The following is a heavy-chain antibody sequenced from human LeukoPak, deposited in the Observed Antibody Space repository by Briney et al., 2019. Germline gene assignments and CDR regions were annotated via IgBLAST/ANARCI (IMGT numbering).Heavy chain of an antibody. Sequence: SKTLSLTCAVYGGSFSGYYWSWIRQPPGKGLEWIGEINHSGSTNYNPSLKSRVTISVDTSKNQFSLKLSSVTAADTAVYYCARGKYNWNDVKDYWGQGTLVTVSS. J-gene: IGHJ4*02. V-gene: IGHV4-34*01. CDR2: INHSGST. CDR1: GGSFSGYY. D-gene: IGHD1-20*01. CDR3: ARGKYNWNDVKDY.